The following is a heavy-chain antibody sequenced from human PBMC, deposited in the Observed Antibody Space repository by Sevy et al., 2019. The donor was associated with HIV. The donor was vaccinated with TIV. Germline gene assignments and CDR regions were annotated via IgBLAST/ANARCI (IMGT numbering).Heavy chain of an antibody. Sequence: GGSLRLSCATSGFTFNIYAKSWVRQAPGKGLEWVSTIGGGDTYYADSVKGRFTISRDDSKSAVYLQMNSLRADDTAVYYCAKDGVSRNKLWDWFDPWGQGTLVTVSS. V-gene: IGHV3-23*01. J-gene: IGHJ5*02. CDR3: AKDGVSRNKLWDWFDP. CDR1: GFTFNIYA. CDR2: IGGGDT. D-gene: IGHD2-21*01.